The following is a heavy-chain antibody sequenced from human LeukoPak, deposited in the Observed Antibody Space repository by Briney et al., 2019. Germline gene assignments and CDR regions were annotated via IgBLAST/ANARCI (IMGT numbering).Heavy chain of an antibody. Sequence: ASVKVSCKVSGYTLTGLSMHWVRQAPGKGLEWMGGFDPEDGETIYAQKFQGRVTMTEDTSTDTAYMELSSLRSEDTAVYYCATIVGDSGCLDYWGQGTLVTVSS. D-gene: IGHD6-19*01. J-gene: IGHJ4*02. CDR3: ATIVGDSGCLDY. CDR1: GYTLTGLS. V-gene: IGHV1-24*01. CDR2: FDPEDGET.